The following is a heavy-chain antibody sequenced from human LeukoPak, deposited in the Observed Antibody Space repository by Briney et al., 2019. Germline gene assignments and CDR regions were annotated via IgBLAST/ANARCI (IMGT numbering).Heavy chain of an antibody. CDR3: ARDCGDRITGTTPYFDY. J-gene: IGHJ4*02. CDR2: ISSSSSYT. CDR1: GFTFSDYY. D-gene: IGHD1-20*01. V-gene: IGHV3-11*05. Sequence: NPGGSLRLSCAASGFTFSDYYMSWIRQAPGKGPEWVSYISSSSSYTNYADSVKGRFTISRDNAKNSLYLQMNSLRAEDTAVYYCARDCGDRITGTTPYFDYWGQGTLVTVSS.